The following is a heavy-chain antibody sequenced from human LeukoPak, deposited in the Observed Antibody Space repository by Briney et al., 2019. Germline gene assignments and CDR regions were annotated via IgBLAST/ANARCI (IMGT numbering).Heavy chain of an antibody. CDR3: ARGDLEYSSSSDCYCYYGMDV. CDR1: GYTFTTYY. D-gene: IGHD6-6*01. J-gene: IGHJ6*02. V-gene: IGHV1-2*02. Sequence: ASVKVSCKASGYTFTTYYMHWVRQAPGQRHEWMGWINPNSGDTNYAQKFQGSVTMTRDTSISTAYMELSRLRSDDTAVYYCARGDLEYSSSSDCYCYYGMDVWGQGTTVTVSS. CDR2: INPNSGDT.